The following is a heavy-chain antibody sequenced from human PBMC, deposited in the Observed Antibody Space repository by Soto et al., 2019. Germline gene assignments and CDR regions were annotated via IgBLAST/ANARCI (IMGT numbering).Heavy chain of an antibody. V-gene: IGHV4-39*01. Sequence: QLQLQESGPGLVKPSETLSLTCTVSGGSISSSSYYWGWIRQPPGKGLEWIGSIFYSGSTYYNPSLTSRVSISVDTSKNQFSLKLTSVTAADTAVYYCACIFSGGCSYGFYYYGMDVWGQGTTVTVSS. CDR1: GGSISSSSYY. CDR2: IFYSGST. D-gene: IGHD5-18*01. J-gene: IGHJ6*02. CDR3: ACIFSGGCSYGFYYYGMDV.